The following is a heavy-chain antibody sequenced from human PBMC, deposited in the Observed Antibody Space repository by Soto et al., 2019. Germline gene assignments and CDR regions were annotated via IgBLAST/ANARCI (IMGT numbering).Heavy chain of an antibody. CDR3: ASGGYDYVWGSYRYTGGYDY. Sequence: QVQLQESGPGLVKPSETLSLTCTVSGGSISSYYWSWIRQPPGKGLEWIGYIYYSGSTNYNPSLKSRVTISGDTSKNQFSLKLSSVTAADTAVYYCASGGYDYVWGSYRYTGGYDYWGQGTLVTVSS. J-gene: IGHJ4*02. CDR2: IYYSGST. CDR1: GGSISSYY. V-gene: IGHV4-59*01. D-gene: IGHD3-16*02.